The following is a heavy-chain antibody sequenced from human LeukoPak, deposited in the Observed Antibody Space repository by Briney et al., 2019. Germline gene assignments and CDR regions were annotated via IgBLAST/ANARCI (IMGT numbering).Heavy chain of an antibody. D-gene: IGHD4-17*01. CDR2: ISYDGSNK. CDR3: ARDRGYDYGDSPIDY. Sequence: GRSLRLSCAASGFTFSSYAMRWVRQAPGKGLEWVAVISYDGSNKYYADSVKGRFTISRDNSKNTLYLQMNSLRAEDTAVYYCARDRGYDYGDSPIDYWGQGTLVTVSS. V-gene: IGHV3-30*04. J-gene: IGHJ4*02. CDR1: GFTFSSYA.